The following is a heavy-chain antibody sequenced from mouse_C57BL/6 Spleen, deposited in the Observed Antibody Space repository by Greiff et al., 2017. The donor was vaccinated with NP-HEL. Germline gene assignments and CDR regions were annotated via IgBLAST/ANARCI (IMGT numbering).Heavy chain of an antibody. CDR1: GYTFTSYW. CDR3: ARRGDGYYVAAY. Sequence: QVQLQQPGAELVMPGASVKLSCKASGYTFTSYWMHWVKQRPGQGLEWIGEIDPSDSYTNYNQKFKGKSTLTVDKSSSTAYMQLSSLTSEDSAVYDCARRGDGYYVAAYWGQGTLVTVSA. CDR2: IDPSDSYT. D-gene: IGHD2-3*01. J-gene: IGHJ3*01. V-gene: IGHV1-69*01.